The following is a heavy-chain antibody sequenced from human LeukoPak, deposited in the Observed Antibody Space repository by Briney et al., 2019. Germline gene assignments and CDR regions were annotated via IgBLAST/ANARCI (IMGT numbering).Heavy chain of an antibody. Sequence: PGGSLRLSCAASGFTFSNYGMHWVRQAPGKGLEWVAVISYDGSNKYYADSVKARFTISRDNSKNTLYLQMNSLRAEDTAVYYCASARALYGYSGYDEPYFDYWGQGTLVTVSS. J-gene: IGHJ4*02. CDR3: ASARALYGYSGYDEPYFDY. V-gene: IGHV3-30*03. CDR2: ISYDGSNK. D-gene: IGHD5-12*01. CDR1: GFTFSNYG.